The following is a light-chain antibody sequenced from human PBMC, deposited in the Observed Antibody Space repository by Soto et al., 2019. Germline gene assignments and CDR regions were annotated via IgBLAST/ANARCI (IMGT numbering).Light chain of an antibody. V-gene: IGKV1-5*03. Sequence: DIQMTQSPSTLSASVGDRVTITCRASQSIGDGLAWYQQKPGKAPKLLIYKASSLESGVPSRFSGSGSGTEFTLTISSLQPDDFASYYCQQYNSYSRMFGQGTKVEIK. CDR3: QQYNSYSRM. CDR1: QSIGDG. CDR2: KAS. J-gene: IGKJ1*01.